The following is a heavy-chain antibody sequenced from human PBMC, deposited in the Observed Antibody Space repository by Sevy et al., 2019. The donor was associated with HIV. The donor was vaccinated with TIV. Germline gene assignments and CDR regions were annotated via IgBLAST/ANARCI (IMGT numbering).Heavy chain of an antibody. CDR2: IKQDGSEK. CDR1: GFTFSSYW. D-gene: IGHD2-8*02. J-gene: IGHJ6*02. V-gene: IGHV3-7*03. Sequence: GGSLRLSCAASGFTFSSYWMSWVRQAPGKGLEWVANIKQDGSEKYYVDSVKGRFTISRDNARNSLYLQMNSLRAEDTAVYYCARDWECTGGVCYFMDVWGQVTTVTVSS. CDR3: ARDWECTGGVCYFMDV.